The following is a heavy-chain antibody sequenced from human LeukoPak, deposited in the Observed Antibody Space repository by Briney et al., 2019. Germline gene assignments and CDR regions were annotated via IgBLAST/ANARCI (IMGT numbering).Heavy chain of an antibody. CDR3: ARGQLLLEGYFYYMDV. CDR2: VSDDGNKK. CDR1: GFTFSSYP. Sequence: GGSLRLSCAASGFTFSSYPMHWVRQAPGKGLEWVAVVSDDGNKKFDADFVKGRFTISRDNSKNTLYLQMNSLRGEDTAVYYCARGQLLLEGYFYYMDVWGEGTTVAVSS. D-gene: IGHD2-2*01. V-gene: IGHV3-30-3*01. J-gene: IGHJ6*03.